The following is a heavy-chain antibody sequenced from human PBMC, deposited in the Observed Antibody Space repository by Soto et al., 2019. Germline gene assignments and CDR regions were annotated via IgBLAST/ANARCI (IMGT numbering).Heavy chain of an antibody. J-gene: IGHJ4*02. Sequence: SETLSLTCAVSGGSISSGGYSWSWIRQPPGKGLEWIGYIYHSGSTYYNPSLKSRVTISVDRSKNQFSLKLSSMTAADTAVYYCASLTGADYFDYWGQGTLVTVSS. D-gene: IGHD7-27*01. CDR2: IYHSGST. CDR3: ASLTGADYFDY. V-gene: IGHV4-30-2*01. CDR1: GGSISSGGYS.